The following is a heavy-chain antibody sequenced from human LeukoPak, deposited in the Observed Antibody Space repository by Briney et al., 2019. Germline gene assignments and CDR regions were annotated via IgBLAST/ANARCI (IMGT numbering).Heavy chain of an antibody. Sequence: PEGSLRLSCAASGFTFSIYAMSWVRQAPGKGLEWVAAISSSGGTTYYADSMRGRFSISRDNSKSMLYLEMSSLRADDTAVYYCAKVAARRDYEAYFEYWGQGTQVTVSS. V-gene: IGHV3-23*01. CDR1: GFTFSIYA. D-gene: IGHD5-24*01. CDR3: AKVAARRDYEAYFEY. J-gene: IGHJ4*02. CDR2: ISSSGGTT.